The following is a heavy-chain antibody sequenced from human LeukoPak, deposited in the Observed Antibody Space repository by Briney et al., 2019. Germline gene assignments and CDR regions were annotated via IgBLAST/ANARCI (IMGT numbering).Heavy chain of an antibody. CDR3: ARDHCSDINCYTGGHAFDI. Sequence: PGGSLRLSCAASGFTFSSYAMSWVRQAPGKGLEWVSAISGSGGSTYYADSVKGRFTISRDNSKNTLYLQMNSLRAEDTAVYYCARDHCSDINCYTGGHAFDIWGLGTMVTVSS. CDR1: GFTFSSYA. D-gene: IGHD2-2*02. CDR2: ISGSGGST. V-gene: IGHV3-23*01. J-gene: IGHJ3*02.